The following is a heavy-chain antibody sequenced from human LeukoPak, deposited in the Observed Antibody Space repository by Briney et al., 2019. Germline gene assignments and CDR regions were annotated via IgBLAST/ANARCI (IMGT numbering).Heavy chain of an antibody. CDR2: MYSGGSR. CDR3: ARAIQQTTILWWWYAFDI. J-gene: IGHJ3*02. CDR1: GFTVSSNY. Sequence: TGGSLRLSCAASGFTVSSNYMSWVRQVPGKGLEWVSVMYSGGSRHYADSVKGRFTISRDSSRNTVYLQMNSLRAEDTAVYFCARAIQQTTILWWWYAFDIWGQGTMVTVSS. V-gene: IGHV3-53*01. D-gene: IGHD2-21*01.